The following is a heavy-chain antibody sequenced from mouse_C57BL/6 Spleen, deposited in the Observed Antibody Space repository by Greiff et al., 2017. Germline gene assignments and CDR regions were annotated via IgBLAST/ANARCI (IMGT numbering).Heavy chain of an antibody. CDR2: IDPSDSET. CDR3: AGGPVVPLYWYFDV. J-gene: IGHJ1*03. Sequence: QVQLQQPGAELVRPGSSVKLSCKASGYTFTSYWMHWVKQRPIQGLEWIGNIDPSDSETHYNQKFKDKATLTVDKSSSTAYMQLSSLTSEDSAVYYCAGGPVVPLYWYFDVWGTGTTVTVSS. D-gene: IGHD1-1*01. CDR1: GYTFTSYW. V-gene: IGHV1-52*01.